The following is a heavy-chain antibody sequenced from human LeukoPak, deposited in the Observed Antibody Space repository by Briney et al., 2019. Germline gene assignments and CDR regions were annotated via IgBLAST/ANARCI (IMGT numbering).Heavy chain of an antibody. CDR3: ARARRRYDILTGFGY. D-gene: IGHD3-9*01. CDR1: GYTFTGYY. CDR2: INPNSGGT. V-gene: IGHV1-2*02. Sequence: GASVKVSCKASGYTFTGYYMHWVRQAPGQGLEWMGWINPNSGGTNYAQKFQGRVTMTRDTSISTAYMELSRLRSDDTAVYYCARARRRYDILTGFGYWGQGTLVTVSS. J-gene: IGHJ4*02.